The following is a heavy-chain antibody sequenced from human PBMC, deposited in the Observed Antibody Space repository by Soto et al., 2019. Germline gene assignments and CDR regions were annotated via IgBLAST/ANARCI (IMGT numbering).Heavy chain of an antibody. CDR1: GGTFSSYA. J-gene: IGHJ5*02. D-gene: IGHD3-10*01. Sequence: QVQLVQSGAEVKKPGSSVKVSCKASGGTFSSYAISWVRQAPGQGVEWMGGIIPIFGTANYAQKFQGRVTITADESTSTAYMELSSLRSEDTAVYYCARAYSVGELHTVGIDPWGQGTLVTVSS. CDR2: IIPIFGTA. V-gene: IGHV1-69*01. CDR3: ARAYSVGELHTVGIDP.